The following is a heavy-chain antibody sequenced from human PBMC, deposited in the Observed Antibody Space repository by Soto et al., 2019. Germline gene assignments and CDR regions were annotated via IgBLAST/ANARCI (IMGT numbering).Heavy chain of an antibody. J-gene: IGHJ4*02. CDR3: TGETDSFDS. CDR2: INPTAGYT. CDR1: GNTFTSNY. V-gene: IGHV1-46*03. D-gene: IGHD3-3*01. Sequence: GASVKVSCKTSGNTFTSNYMHWVRQAPGLGLEWMGLINPTAGYTTYAQRFQGRVTMTRDTSTSTVYMELSGLRSEDTAVYYCTGETDSFDSWGQGTLVTVS.